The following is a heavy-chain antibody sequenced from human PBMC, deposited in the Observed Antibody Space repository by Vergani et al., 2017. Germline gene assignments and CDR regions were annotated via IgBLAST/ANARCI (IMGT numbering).Heavy chain of an antibody. D-gene: IGHD5-12*01. CDR1: GSTFSSYA. Sequence: EVQMVESGGGLVKPGGSLRLSCAASGSTFSSYAMNWVRQGPGKGLEWVSGISWNSGAVDYADSVRGRFTISRDNAKNSLFLEMNSLRFEDTAVYFCTKGSVYYHDSAGHGYDPYTGFDLWGQGTLVTVSS. CDR2: ISWNSGAV. CDR3: TKGSVYYHDSAGHGYDPYTGFDL. J-gene: IGHJ3*01. V-gene: IGHV3-9*01.